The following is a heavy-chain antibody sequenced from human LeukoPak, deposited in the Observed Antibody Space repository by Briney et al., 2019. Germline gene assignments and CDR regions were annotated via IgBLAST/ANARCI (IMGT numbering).Heavy chain of an antibody. Sequence: SETLSLTCSVSGYSIRSGYHWAWIRQSPGKGLEWLGSIYQSGSTYDNPSLKSRVTMSVDTSRNQFSLNMRHVTAADTGVYYCARHPTGFPNWFAPWGQGTLVTVSS. D-gene: IGHD1-14*01. CDR1: GYSIRSGYH. J-gene: IGHJ5*02. CDR2: IYQSGST. CDR3: ARHPTGFPNWFAP. V-gene: IGHV4-38-2*01.